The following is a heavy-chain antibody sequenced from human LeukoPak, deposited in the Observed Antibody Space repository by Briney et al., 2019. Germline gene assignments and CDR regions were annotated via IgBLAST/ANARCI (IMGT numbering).Heavy chain of an antibody. D-gene: IGHD2-2*03. CDR1: GYTFTGYY. V-gene: IGHV1-2*06. J-gene: IGHJ4*02. CDR3: ARGDLLD. Sequence: ASXKVSCKASGYTFTGYYMHWVRQAPGQGLEWMGRIPPTSGDPNYAQKFQGRVTMTRDTSISTAYMDLTRLTSDDTAVYYCARGDLLDWGQGTLVTVSS. CDR2: IPPTSGDP.